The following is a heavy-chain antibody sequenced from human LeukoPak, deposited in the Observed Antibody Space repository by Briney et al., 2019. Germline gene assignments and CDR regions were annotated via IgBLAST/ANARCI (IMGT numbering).Heavy chain of an antibody. CDR1: GGTFSSYA. J-gene: IGHJ4*02. D-gene: IGHD3-22*01. CDR3: ARAGNTYYYDSSGYFSFEY. CDR2: IIPIFGTA. Sequence: SVKVSCKASGGTFSSYAISWVRQAPGQGLEWMGGIIPIFGTANYAQKFQGRVTITADESTSTAYMELSSLRSEDTAVYYCARAGNTYYYDSSGYFSFEYWGQGTLVTVSS. V-gene: IGHV1-69*01.